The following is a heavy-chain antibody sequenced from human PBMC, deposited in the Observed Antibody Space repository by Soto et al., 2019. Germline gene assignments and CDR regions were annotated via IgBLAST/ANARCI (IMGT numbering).Heavy chain of an antibody. J-gene: IGHJ5*02. V-gene: IGHV1-18*01. CDR2: ISAYNGNT. CDR1: GYTFSSYG. CDR3: ARKYSSSSWFDP. D-gene: IGHD6-6*01. Sequence: QVQLVQSGAEMKKPGASVKVSCKASGYTFSSYGISWVRQAPGQGLGWMGWISAYNGNTDYAQNLQGRVTMTTDPSTSTAYMELRSLRSDDTAVYYCARKYSSSSWFDPWGQGTLVTVSS.